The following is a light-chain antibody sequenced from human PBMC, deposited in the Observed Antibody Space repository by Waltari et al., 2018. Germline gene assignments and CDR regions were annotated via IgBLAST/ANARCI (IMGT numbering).Light chain of an antibody. CDR2: KIS. J-gene: IGKJ2*01. CDR3: MQGTQFPYT. Sequence: DIVMTQSPLSSPVTLGQPASISCRSSQSLIQRDGNTYLTWLQQRPGQPPRLLLYKISNRSSEVPDRFRGSGAGTDFTLKISRVELEDVGIYYCMQGTQFPYTFGQGTKLEIK. V-gene: IGKV2-24*01. CDR1: QSLIQRDGNTY.